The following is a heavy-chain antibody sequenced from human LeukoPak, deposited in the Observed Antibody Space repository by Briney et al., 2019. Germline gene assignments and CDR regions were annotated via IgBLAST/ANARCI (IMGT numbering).Heavy chain of an antibody. CDR3: AREGVVRPFDP. CDR1: GGSLSGYY. CDR2: INHSGST. V-gene: IGHV4-34*04. Sequence: PSETLSLTRAVYGGSLSGYYSSWICQPPGKGLEWIGEINHSGSTTHNPSPKRRATISVDTSKHKFSLNLSSVTAAPRTVYYCAREGVVRPFDPWGQGSLVTVSS. J-gene: IGHJ5*02. D-gene: IGHD2-8*01.